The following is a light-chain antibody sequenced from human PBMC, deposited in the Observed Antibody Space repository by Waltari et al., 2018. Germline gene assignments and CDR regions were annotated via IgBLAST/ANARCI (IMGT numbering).Light chain of an antibody. Sequence: QVVLTQSPSASASLGASVKLTCTLSSGHSDYAIAWHQQHPEKGPRYLMKVNSGGSHIKGDGIPDRFSGSSAGAERYRTISSLQSEDEADYYCQTWDTATHVVFGGGTKLTVL. CDR2: VNSGGSH. CDR3: QTWDTATHVV. CDR1: SGHSDYA. V-gene: IGLV4-69*01. J-gene: IGLJ2*01.